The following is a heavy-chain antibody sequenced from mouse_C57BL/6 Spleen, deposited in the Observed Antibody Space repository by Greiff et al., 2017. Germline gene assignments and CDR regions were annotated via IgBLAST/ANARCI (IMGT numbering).Heavy chain of an antibody. J-gene: IGHJ4*01. CDR1: GYTFTSYW. CDR2: IHPNSGST. Sequence: QVHVKQSGAELVKPGASVKLSCKASGYTFTSYWMHWVKQRPGQGLEWIGMIHPNSGSTNYNEKFKSKATLTVDKSSSTAYMQLSSLTSEDSAVYYCARSRGYYAMDYWGQGTSVTVSS. V-gene: IGHV1-64*01. CDR3: ARSRGYYAMDY.